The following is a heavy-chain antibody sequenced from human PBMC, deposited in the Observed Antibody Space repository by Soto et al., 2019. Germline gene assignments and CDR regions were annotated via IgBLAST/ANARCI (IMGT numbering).Heavy chain of an antibody. V-gene: IGHV4-61*01. CDR3: ARGPVVTPFVDY. Sequence: PSETLSLTCTVSGGSVTSGNYYWSWIRQPPGKGLEWIGHIYYSGSTSYNPSLKSRVTISVDASKNQFSLKLSSVTAADTAIYYCARGPVVTPFVDYWGQGTLVTVSS. D-gene: IGHD2-21*02. J-gene: IGHJ4*02. CDR2: IYYSGST. CDR1: GGSVTSGNYY.